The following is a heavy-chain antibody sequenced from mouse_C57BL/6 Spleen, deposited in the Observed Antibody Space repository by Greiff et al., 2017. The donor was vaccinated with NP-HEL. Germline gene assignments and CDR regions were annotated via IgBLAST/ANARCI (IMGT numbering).Heavy chain of an antibody. J-gene: IGHJ4*01. V-gene: IGHV1-53*01. CDR2: INPSNGGT. CDR3: AREGGVKLYYYAMDY. CDR1: GYTFTSYW. D-gene: IGHD1-3*01. Sequence: VQLQQPGTELVKPGASVKLSCKASGYTFTSYWMHWVKQRPGQGLEWIGNINPSNGGTNYNEKFKSKATLTVDKSSSTAYMQLSSLTSEDSAVYYCAREGGVKLYYYAMDYWGQGTSVTVSS.